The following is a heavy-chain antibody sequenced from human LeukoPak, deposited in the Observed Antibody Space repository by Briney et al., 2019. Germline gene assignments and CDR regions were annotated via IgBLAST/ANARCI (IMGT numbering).Heavy chain of an antibody. J-gene: IGHJ4*02. CDR2: ISSNGGST. Sequence: GGSLRLSCSASGFTFSSYAMHWVRQAPGKGLEYVSAISSNGGSTYYADSVKGRFTISRDNSKNTLYLQMSSLRAEDTAVYYCVKTYCSGGSCYLYSFDYWGQGTLVTVSS. V-gene: IGHV3-64D*06. D-gene: IGHD2-15*01. CDR1: GFTFSSYA. CDR3: VKTYCSGGSCYLYSFDY.